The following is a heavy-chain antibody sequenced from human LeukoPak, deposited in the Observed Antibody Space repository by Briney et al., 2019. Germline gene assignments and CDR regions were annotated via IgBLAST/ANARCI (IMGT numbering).Heavy chain of an antibody. CDR1: GGSISSYY. CDR2: IYYSGST. D-gene: IGHD3-22*01. V-gene: IGHV4-59*01. Sequence: SETLSLTCTVSGGSISSYYWSWIRQPPGKEQGWIGYIYYSGSTNYTPSLKSRVTISVDTSKNQFSLRLGSGTAADTAVYYCARGIRSAYWCFDYWGEGTLVTVSS. J-gene: IGHJ4*02. CDR3: ARGIRSAYWCFDY.